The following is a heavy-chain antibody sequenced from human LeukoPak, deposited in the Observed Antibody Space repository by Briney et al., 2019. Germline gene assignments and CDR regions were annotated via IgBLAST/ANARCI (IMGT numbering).Heavy chain of an antibody. CDR1: GGSISSYY. CDR3: ATCPDYGDYGYFDY. D-gene: IGHD4-17*01. Sequence: KTSETLSLTCTVSGGSISSYYWSWLRQPPGKGLEWIGYIYYSGSTNYNPSLKSRVTISVDTSKNQFSLKLSSVTAADTAVYYCATCPDYGDYGYFDYWGQGTLVTVSS. V-gene: IGHV4-59*01. J-gene: IGHJ4*02. CDR2: IYYSGST.